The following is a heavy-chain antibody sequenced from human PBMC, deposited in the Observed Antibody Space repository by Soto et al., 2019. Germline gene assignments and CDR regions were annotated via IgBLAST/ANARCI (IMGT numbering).Heavy chain of an antibody. CDR3: AREVRYYDSSGYIDY. D-gene: IGHD3-22*01. Sequence: GSLRLSCAASGFTFSSYGMHWVRQAPGKGLEWVAVIWYDGSNKYYADSVKGRFTISRDNSKNTLYLQMNSLRAEDTAVYYCAREVRYYDSSGYIDYWGQGTLVTVSS. CDR1: GFTFSSYG. CDR2: IWYDGSNK. V-gene: IGHV3-33*01. J-gene: IGHJ4*02.